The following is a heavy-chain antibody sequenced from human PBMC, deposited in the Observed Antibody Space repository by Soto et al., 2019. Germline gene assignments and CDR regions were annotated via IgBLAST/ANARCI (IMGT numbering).Heavy chain of an antibody. CDR2: IRSSSSYI. J-gene: IGHJ4*02. CDR1: GFTFSSYS. CDR3: ASGYDFWSGYFDY. Sequence: EVQLVESGGGLVKPGGSLRLSCAASGFTFSSYSMTWVRQAPGKGLEWASSIRSSSSYINYADSVKGRFTISRDNAKNSLYLQMNSLRAEDTAVYYCASGYDFWSGYFDYWGQGTLVTVSS. D-gene: IGHD3-3*01. V-gene: IGHV3-21*01.